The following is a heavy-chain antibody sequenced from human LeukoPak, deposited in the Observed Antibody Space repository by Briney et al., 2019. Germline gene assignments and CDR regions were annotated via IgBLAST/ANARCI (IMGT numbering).Heavy chain of an antibody. V-gene: IGHV1-18*04. Sequence: ASVKVSCKASGYTFTSYGISWVRQAPGQGLEWMGWISAYNGNTNYAQKLQGRVTMTTDTSTSTAYIELRSLRSDDTAVYYCARRIEVDILTGYSNGLVSFDIWGQGTMVTVSS. CDR2: ISAYNGNT. CDR3: ARRIEVDILTGYSNGLVSFDI. D-gene: IGHD3-9*01. CDR1: GYTFTSYG. J-gene: IGHJ3*02.